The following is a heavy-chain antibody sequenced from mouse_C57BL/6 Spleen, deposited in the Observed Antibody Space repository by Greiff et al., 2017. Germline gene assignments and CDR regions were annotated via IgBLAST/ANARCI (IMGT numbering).Heavy chain of an antibody. CDR1: GYSITSGYY. CDR3: TRDYGSGFAY. CDR2: ISYAGSN. J-gene: IGHJ3*01. D-gene: IGHD1-1*01. Sequence: EVQLQESGPGLVKPSQSLSLTCSVTGYSITSGYYWNWIRQFPGNKLEWMGYISYAGSNNSHPSLKNRIAITRDTSKNQFFLKLNSVTTEDTATYYSTRDYGSGFAYWGQGTLVTVSA. V-gene: IGHV3-6*01.